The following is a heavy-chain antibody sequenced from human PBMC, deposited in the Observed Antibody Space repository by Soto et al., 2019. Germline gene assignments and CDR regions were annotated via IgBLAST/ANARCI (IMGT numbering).Heavy chain of an antibody. D-gene: IGHD1-1*01. J-gene: IGHJ6*02. CDR1: GVTCSSYA. V-gene: IGHV3-23*01. Sequence: RVSCGVAGVTCSSYAMSWVSKAPGKGLEWVSAISGSGGSTYYADSVKGRFTISRDNSKNTLYLQMNSLRAEDTAVYYCAKTHQLTVYYYYYGMDVWGQGTTVTVSS. CDR3: AKTHQLTVYYYYYGMDV. CDR2: ISGSGGST.